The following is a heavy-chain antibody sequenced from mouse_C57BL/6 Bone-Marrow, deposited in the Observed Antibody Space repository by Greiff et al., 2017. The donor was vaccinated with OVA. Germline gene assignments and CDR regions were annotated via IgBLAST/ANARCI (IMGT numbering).Heavy chain of an antibody. CDR1: GYTFTSYW. J-gene: IGHJ2*01. D-gene: IGHD1-1*01. Sequence: QVQLQQPGAELVKPGASVKMSCKASGYTFTSYWITWVKQRPGQGLEWIGDIYPGSGSTNYNEKFKSKATLTVDTSSSTAYMQLSSLTSEDSAVYYCARRGYYGSIFDYWGQGTTLTVSS. CDR2: IYPGSGST. CDR3: ARRGYYGSIFDY. V-gene: IGHV1-55*01.